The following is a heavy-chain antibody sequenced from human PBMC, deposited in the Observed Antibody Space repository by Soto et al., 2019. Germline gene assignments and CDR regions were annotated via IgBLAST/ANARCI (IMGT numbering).Heavy chain of an antibody. V-gene: IGHV1-69*12. Sequence: QVQLVQSGAEVKKPGSSVKVSCKASGGTFSSYAISWVRQAPGQGLEWMGGIIPIFGTANYAQKFQGRVTITADESTSTAYRELSSLRSEDTAVYYCANGGGTEMATITGHNWFDPWGQGTLVTVSS. CDR3: ANGGGTEMATITGHNWFDP. D-gene: IGHD5-12*01. CDR1: GGTFSSYA. CDR2: IIPIFGTA. J-gene: IGHJ5*02.